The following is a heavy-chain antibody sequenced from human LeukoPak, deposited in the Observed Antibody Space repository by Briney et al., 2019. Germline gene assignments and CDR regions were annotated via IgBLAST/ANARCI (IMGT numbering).Heavy chain of an antibody. V-gene: IGHV3-23*01. CDR2: ISGSGGST. D-gene: IGHD6-13*01. Sequence: PGRSLRLSCAASGFTFSSYAMHWVRQAPGKGLEWVSAISGSGGSTYYADSVKGRFTISRDNSKNTLYLQMNSLRAEDTAVYYCAKGGYAAADPCDYWGQGTLVTVSS. CDR3: AKGGYAAADPCDY. CDR1: GFTFSSYA. J-gene: IGHJ4*02.